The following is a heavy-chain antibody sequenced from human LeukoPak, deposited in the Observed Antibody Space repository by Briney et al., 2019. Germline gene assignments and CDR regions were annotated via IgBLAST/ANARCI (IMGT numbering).Heavy chain of an antibody. V-gene: IGHV5-51*01. CDR1: GYSFASYW. CDR3: ARLLDCSNGVCHRPFDY. J-gene: IGHJ4*02. D-gene: IGHD2-8*01. CDR2: SYSGDSDI. Sequence: GESLLISCQGSGYSFASYWVACVRQMPGKGLELMGISYSGDSDIRYSPFFQGHVTISADKSISTDYLKWSSLKASDTAIYYCARLLDCSNGVCHRPFDYWGQGTLVSVSS.